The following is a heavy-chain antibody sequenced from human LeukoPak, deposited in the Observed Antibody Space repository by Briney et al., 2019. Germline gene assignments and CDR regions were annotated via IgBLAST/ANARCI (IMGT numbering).Heavy chain of an antibody. CDR1: GFTFDDYT. J-gene: IGHJ6*02. D-gene: IGHD3-10*01. V-gene: IGHV3-43*01. CDR2: ISWDGGST. Sequence: GGSLRLSCAASGFTFDDYTMHWVRQAPGKGLEWVSLISWDGGSTYYADSVKGRFTISRDNSKNSLYLQMNSLRTEDTALYYCAKDLGEKVPLLWFGELTGYYYYYGMDVWGQGTTVTVSS. CDR3: AKDLGEKVPLLWFGELTGYYYYYGMDV.